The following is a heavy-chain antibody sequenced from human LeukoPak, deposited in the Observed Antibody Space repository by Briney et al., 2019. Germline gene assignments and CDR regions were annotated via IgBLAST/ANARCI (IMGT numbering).Heavy chain of an antibody. CDR2: IKQDGSEK. J-gene: IGHJ4*02. D-gene: IGHD4-17*01. V-gene: IGHV3-7*01. CDR3: ASDRDKYDYGDYVDY. CDR1: GFTFSSYW. Sequence: PGGSLRLPCAASGFTFSSYWMSWVRQAPGKGLEWVANIKQDGSEKYYVDSVKGRFTISRDNAKNSLYLQMNSLRAEDTAVYYCASDRDKYDYGDYVDYWGQGTLVTVSS.